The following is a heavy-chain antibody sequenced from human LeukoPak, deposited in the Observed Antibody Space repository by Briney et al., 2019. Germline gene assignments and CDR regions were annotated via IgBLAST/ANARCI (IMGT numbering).Heavy chain of an antibody. CDR3: AAAGMDY. J-gene: IGHJ4*02. CDR1: GLIFSNYW. Sequence: PGGSLRLSCAASGLIFSNYWVTWAREAPGKGLEWVANIKQDGSVKYYVDSVKGRFTISRDNAKKSLYLQMNSLRAEDTAVYYCAAAGMDYWGQGTLVTVSS. D-gene: IGHD6-19*01. CDR2: IKQDGSVK. V-gene: IGHV3-7*01.